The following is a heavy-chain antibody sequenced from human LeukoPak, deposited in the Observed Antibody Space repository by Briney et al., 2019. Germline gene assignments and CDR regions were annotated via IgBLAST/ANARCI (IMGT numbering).Heavy chain of an antibody. CDR2: ISSSSSYI. CDR1: GFTFSSYS. D-gene: IGHD3-22*01. V-gene: IGHV3-21*01. Sequence: GGSLRLSCAASGFTFSSYSMNWVRQAPGKGLEWVSSISSSSSYIYYADSVKGRFIISRDNAKNSLYLQMNSLRAEDTAVYYCARGQEGGYDYYDSSGQGQAFDIWGQGTMVTVSS. J-gene: IGHJ3*02. CDR3: ARGQEGGYDYYDSSGQGQAFDI.